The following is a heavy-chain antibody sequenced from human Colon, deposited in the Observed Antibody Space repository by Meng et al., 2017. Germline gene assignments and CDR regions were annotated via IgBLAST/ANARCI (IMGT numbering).Heavy chain of an antibody. CDR2: IYHSGST. CDR1: GGSISSGKW. D-gene: IGHD4-11*01. CDR3: AREGEHPYSLIY. Sequence: QVQLQESGPGLVKPSGTLSLTCAVSGGSISSGKWWSWVRQPPGKGLEWIGEIYHSGSTNYNPSLKSRVTISVDKSNNQFSLRLSSVTAADTAVYYCAREGEHPYSLIYWGQGTLVTVSS. J-gene: IGHJ4*02. V-gene: IGHV4-4*02.